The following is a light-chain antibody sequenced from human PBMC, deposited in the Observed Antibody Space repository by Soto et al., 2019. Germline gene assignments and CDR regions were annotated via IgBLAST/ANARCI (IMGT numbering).Light chain of an antibody. J-gene: IGKJ3*01. V-gene: IGKV1-39*01. Sequence: DIQMTQSPSSLSASVGDRVTITCRTSQSIRSSLNWYQQKPGKAPNLLIYAASRLQSGVPSRFSGSGSGTDFTLTISSLQPADFATYYCQQSYSTPFTVGPGTKVDSK. CDR2: AAS. CDR3: QQSYSTPFT. CDR1: QSIRSS.